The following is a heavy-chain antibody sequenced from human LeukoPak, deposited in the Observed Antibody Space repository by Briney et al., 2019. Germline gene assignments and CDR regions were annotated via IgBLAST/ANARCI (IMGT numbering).Heavy chain of an antibody. CDR3: ARALYDSSGYFIDY. J-gene: IGHJ4*02. Sequence: PSETLSLTCAVYGGSFSGYYWSWIRQPPGKGLEWIGEINHSGSTNYNPSLKSRVTISVDTSKNQFSLKLSSVTAADTAVYYCARALYDSSGYFIDYWGQGTLVTVSS. CDR1: GGSFSGYY. D-gene: IGHD3-22*01. CDR2: INHSGST. V-gene: IGHV4-34*01.